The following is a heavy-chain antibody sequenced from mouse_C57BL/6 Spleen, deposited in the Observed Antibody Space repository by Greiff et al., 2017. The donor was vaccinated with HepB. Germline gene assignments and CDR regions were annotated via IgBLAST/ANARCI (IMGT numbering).Heavy chain of an antibody. J-gene: IGHJ2*01. CDR1: GFTFSSYA. Sequence: EVKLVESGGGLVKPGGSLKLSCAASGFTFSSYAMSWVRQTPEKRLEWVATISDGGSYTYYPDNVKGRFTISRDNAKNNLYLQMSHLKSEDTAMYYCARASSCYSNFDYWGQGTTLTVSS. CDR2: ISDGGSYT. V-gene: IGHV5-4*03. D-gene: IGHD2-5*01. CDR3: ARASSCYSNFDY.